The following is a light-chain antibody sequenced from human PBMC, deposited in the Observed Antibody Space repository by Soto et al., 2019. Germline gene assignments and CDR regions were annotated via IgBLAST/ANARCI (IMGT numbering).Light chain of an antibody. CDR2: DAS. J-gene: IGKJ3*01. CDR1: QDISNF. Sequence: DIQMTQSPSSLSVSVGDRVTITCQASQDISNFLNWYQQKPGKAPKLLINDASNLETGVPSRFSGSGSGTDFTFTISSLQPEDIATYYCQHYDNLVTFGPGTKVD. V-gene: IGKV1-33*01. CDR3: QHYDNLVT.